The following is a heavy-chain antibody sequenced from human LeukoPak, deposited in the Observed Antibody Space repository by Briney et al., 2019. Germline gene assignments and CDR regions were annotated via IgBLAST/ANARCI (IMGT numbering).Heavy chain of an antibody. CDR2: ISWNSGYS. Sequence: GGSLRLSCAASGFTFDDYAMHWVRQAPGKGLEWVSGISWNSGYSGYADSVKGRFTISRDNAKNSLYLQMDSLRAEDMALYYCAKGPQMADFWSGYFSYWGQGTLVTVSS. J-gene: IGHJ4*02. D-gene: IGHD3-3*01. CDR3: AKGPQMADFWSGYFSY. V-gene: IGHV3-9*03. CDR1: GFTFDDYA.